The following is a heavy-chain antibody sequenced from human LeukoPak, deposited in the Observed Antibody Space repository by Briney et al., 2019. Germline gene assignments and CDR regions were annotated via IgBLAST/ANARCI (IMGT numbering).Heavy chain of an antibody. D-gene: IGHD2-2*02. J-gene: IGHJ4*02. Sequence: ETLSLTCTVSGVSISGFYWSWVRQAPGKGLEWVSAISGSGGSTYYADSVKGRFTISRDNSKNTLYLQMNSLRAEDTAVYYCAKDRDPLGYCSSTSCYNYFDYWGQGTLVTVSS. V-gene: IGHV3-23*01. CDR3: AKDRDPLGYCSSTSCYNYFDY. CDR1: GVSISGFY. CDR2: ISGSGGST.